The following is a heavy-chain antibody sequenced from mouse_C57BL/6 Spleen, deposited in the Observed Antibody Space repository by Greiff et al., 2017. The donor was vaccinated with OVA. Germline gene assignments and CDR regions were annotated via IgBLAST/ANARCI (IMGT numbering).Heavy chain of an antibody. CDR2: ISYDGSN. J-gene: IGHJ4*01. V-gene: IGHV3-6*01. CDR3: ARFRTYYAMDY. CDR1: GYSITSGYY. Sequence: EVQVVESGPGLVKPSQSLSLTCSVTGYSITSGYYWNWIRQFPGNKLEWMGYISYDGSNNYNPSLKNRISITRDTSKNQFFLKLNSVTTEDTATYYCARFRTYYAMDYWGQGTSVTVSS.